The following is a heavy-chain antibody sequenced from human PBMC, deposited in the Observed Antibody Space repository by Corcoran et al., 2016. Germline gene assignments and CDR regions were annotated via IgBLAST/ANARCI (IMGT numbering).Heavy chain of an antibody. V-gene: IGHV3-7*01. Sequence: EVQLVESGGGLVQPGGSLRLSCAASGFTFSSYWMNWVRQAPGKGLEWVANIKQDGSERHYVPSVKGRFTVSRENAKNSLYLQMNSLRAEDTAVYHCANLLEGYWGQGTLVTVSS. CDR1: GFTFSSYW. CDR3: ANLLEGY. D-gene: IGHD1-1*01. J-gene: IGHJ4*02. CDR2: IKQDGSER.